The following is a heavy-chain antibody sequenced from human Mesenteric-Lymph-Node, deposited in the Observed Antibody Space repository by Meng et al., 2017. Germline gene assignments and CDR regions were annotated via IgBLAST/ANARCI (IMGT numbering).Heavy chain of an antibody. Sequence: GESLKISCAASGFTFSDYYMSWIRQAPGKGLEWVSYISSSGSTMYYADSVKGRFTISRDNAKNSLYLQMNSLRAEDTAVYYCARVKGYDYVWGSYTYYFDYWGQGTLVTVS. D-gene: IGHD3-16*01. CDR2: ISSSGSTM. CDR3: ARVKGYDYVWGSYTYYFDY. J-gene: IGHJ4*02. V-gene: IGHV3-11*04. CDR1: GFTFSDYY.